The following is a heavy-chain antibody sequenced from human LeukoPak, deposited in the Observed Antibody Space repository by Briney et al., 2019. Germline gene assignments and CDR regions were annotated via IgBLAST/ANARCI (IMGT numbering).Heavy chain of an antibody. CDR3: ARAGNYDILTGYTAYDYYYYMDV. J-gene: IGHJ6*03. D-gene: IGHD3-9*01. V-gene: IGHV3-7*01. Sequence: GGSLTLSCAASGFTFSSYWMSWVRQAPGKGLEWVANIKQDGSEKYYVDSVKGRFTISRDNAKNSLYLQMNSLRAEDTAVYYCARAGNYDILTGYTAYDYYYYMDVRGKGTTVTVSS. CDR1: GFTFSSYW. CDR2: IKQDGSEK.